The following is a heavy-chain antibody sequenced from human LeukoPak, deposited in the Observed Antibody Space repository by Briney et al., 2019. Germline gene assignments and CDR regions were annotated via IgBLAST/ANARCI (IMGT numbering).Heavy chain of an antibody. CDR2: ISYDGSNK. D-gene: IGHD5-24*01. CDR3: ARAERWLQASGSHFDY. V-gene: IGHV3-30*03. CDR1: GFTFSRYV. Sequence: GGSLRLSCAASGFTFSRYVMSWVRQAPGKGLEWVAVISYDGSNKYYADSVKGRFTISRDNSKNTLYLQMNSLRAEDTAVYYCARAERWLQASGSHFDYWGQGTLVTVSS. J-gene: IGHJ4*02.